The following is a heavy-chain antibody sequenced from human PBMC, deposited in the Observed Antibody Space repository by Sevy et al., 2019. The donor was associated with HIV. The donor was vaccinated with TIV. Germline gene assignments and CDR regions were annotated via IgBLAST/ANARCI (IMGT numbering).Heavy chain of an antibody. J-gene: IGHJ4*02. V-gene: IGHV4-38-2*01. CDR2: VFHSGST. Sequence: SETLSLTCAVSGYSITSGYLWGWIRQPPGKGLEWIGSVFHSGSTYYNPSLNSRVIISVDTSKNQFSLKLNSLTAADTAVYYCARHSHGSGTYYVPFDSWGQGTLVTVSS. D-gene: IGHD3-10*01. CDR1: GYSITSGYL. CDR3: ARHSHGSGTYYVPFDS.